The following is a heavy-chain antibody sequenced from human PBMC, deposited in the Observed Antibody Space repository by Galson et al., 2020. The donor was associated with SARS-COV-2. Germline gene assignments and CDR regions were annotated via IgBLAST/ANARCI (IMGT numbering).Heavy chain of an antibody. CDR3: AREAVMFGVGYYYDN. J-gene: IGHJ4*02. V-gene: IGHV3-21*01. CDR1: GFSFNSFG. D-gene: IGHD3-3*01. CDR2: ISTSNNYI. Sequence: GGSLRLSCAASGFSFNSFGMTWVRQAPGRGLEWVSSISTSNNYIFYADSVKGRFTISRDNAKNSLYLQLDSLSPEDTAVYYCAREAVMFGVGYYYDNWGQGTLVTVSS.